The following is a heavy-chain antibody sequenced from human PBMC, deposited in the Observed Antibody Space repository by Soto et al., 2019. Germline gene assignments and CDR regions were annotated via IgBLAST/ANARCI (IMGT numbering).Heavy chain of an antibody. D-gene: IGHD3-22*01. CDR2: IYYSGST. CDR3: AREDPQYYYDSSGYPSPIGMDV. J-gene: IGHJ6*02. V-gene: IGHV4-39*07. CDR1: GGSISSSSYY. Sequence: SETLSLTCTVSGGSISSSSYYWGWIRQPPGKGLEWIGSIYYSGSTYYNPSLKSRVTISVDTSKNQFSLKLSSVTAADTAVYYCAREDPQYYYDSSGYPSPIGMDVWGQGTTVTVSS.